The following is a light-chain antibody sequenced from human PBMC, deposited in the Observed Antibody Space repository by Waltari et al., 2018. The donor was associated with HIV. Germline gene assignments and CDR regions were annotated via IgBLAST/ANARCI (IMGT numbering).Light chain of an antibody. CDR1: TAAVTNRHY. V-gene: IGLV7-43*01. J-gene: IGLJ3*02. CDR3: QLHFTGPSWL. CDR2: ATV. Sequence: QSVVTQAPSLTVSPAGPVTLTCAPATAAVTNRHYPTWWQVRPGQKPRPLIYATVNEYSWTPARFAGSRLGDKAALTLSGALLEDEADYSCQLHFTGPSWLFGGGTRLTVL.